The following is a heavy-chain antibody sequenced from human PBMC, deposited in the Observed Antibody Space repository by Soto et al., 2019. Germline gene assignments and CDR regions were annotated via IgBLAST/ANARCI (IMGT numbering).Heavy chain of an antibody. Sequence: ASVKVSCKASGYTFTSYAMHWVRQAPGQRLEWMGWINAGNGNTKYSQKFQGRVTITRDTSASTAYMELSSLISEDTAVYYCASGIGTVNDAFDIWGQGTMVTVSS. CDR1: GYTFTSYA. V-gene: IGHV1-3*01. CDR3: ASGIGTVNDAFDI. CDR2: INAGNGNT. J-gene: IGHJ3*02. D-gene: IGHD2-21*02.